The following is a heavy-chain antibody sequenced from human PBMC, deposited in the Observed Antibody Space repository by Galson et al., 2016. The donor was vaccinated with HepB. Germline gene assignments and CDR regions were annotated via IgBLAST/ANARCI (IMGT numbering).Heavy chain of an antibody. Sequence: SETLSLTCAVSDGSITSNWWSWVRQPPGKGLDWIGEAFHSGTSKYNPSLKSRVTVSIDTSKNLFSLSLNSVTAADTAVYYCARHIAVSGSRGFDLWGRGLLVTVSS. CDR3: ARHIAVSGSRGFDL. J-gene: IGHJ4*02. CDR2: AFHSGTS. V-gene: IGHV4-4*02. D-gene: IGHD6-19*01. CDR1: DGSITSNW.